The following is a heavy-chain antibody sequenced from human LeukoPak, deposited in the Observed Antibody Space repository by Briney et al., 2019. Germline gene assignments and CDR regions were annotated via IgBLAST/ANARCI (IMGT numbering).Heavy chain of an antibody. CDR2: INAGNGNT. D-gene: IGHD5-24*01. J-gene: IGHJ4*02. CDR1: GYTFTSYA. CDR3: ARVLRSGMATLVSLGY. Sequence: ASVKVSCKASGYTFTSYATHWVRQAPGQRLEWMGWINAGNGNTKYSQKFQGRVTITRDTSASTAYMELSSLRSEDTAVYYCARVLRSGMATLVSLGYWGQGTLVTVSS. V-gene: IGHV1-3*01.